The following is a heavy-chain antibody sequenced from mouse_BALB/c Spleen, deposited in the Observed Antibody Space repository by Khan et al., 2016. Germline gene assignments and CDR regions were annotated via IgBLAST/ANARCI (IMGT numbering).Heavy chain of an antibody. CDR2: INPTTGYT. J-gene: IGHJ2*01. CDR1: GYTFTTYW. CDR3: ARYLDY. V-gene: IGHV1-7*01. Sequence: QVQLQQSGAELAKPGASVKMSCKASGYTFTTYWMHWVKQRPGQGLEWIGYINPTTGYTEYNQKFKDKATLTADKSSSTAYMQLSGLTSEDSAVYYCARYLDYWGQGTTLTVSS.